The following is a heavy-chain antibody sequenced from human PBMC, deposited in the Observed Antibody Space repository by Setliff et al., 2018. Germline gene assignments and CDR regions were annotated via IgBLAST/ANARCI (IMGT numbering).Heavy chain of an antibody. J-gene: IGHJ4*02. V-gene: IGHV4-4*07. CDR3: AARGFIAVAGTTPDY. Sequence: SETLSLTCTVSGGSISSYYWSWIRQPAGKGLEWIGRIYTSGSTNYNPSLKSRVTMSVDKSKNQFSLKLYSVTAADTAVYFCAARGFIAVAGTTPDYWGQGTLVTVSS. D-gene: IGHD6-19*01. CDR2: IYTSGST. CDR1: GGSISSYY.